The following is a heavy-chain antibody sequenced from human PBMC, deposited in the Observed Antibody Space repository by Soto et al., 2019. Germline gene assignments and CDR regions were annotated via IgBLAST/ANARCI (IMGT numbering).Heavy chain of an antibody. J-gene: IGHJ6*02. CDR3: ASEYGSGGSCYYYGMDV. V-gene: IGHV3-33*01. CDR1: GFTFSNYG. Sequence: QVQLVEAGGGVVQPGRSLRLSCAASGFTFSNYGMHWVRQAPGKGLEWVAVIWYYGSNKYYEDSGKGRFTISRDNSKNTLYLQMNSLRAEDTAVYYCASEYGSGGSCYYYGMDVWGQGTTVTVSS. D-gene: IGHD2-15*01. CDR2: IWYYGSNK.